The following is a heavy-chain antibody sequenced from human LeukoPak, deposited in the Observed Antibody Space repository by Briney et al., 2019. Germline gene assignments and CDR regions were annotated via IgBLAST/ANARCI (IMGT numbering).Heavy chain of an antibody. CDR3: ARVAYYYDTATYYNPAHLDF. V-gene: IGHV4-59*01. D-gene: IGHD3-10*01. J-gene: IGHJ4*02. Sequence: PSETLSLTCTVSGGSMSNYYWTWIRQPPGKGLEWLGYVYYRGSTNYNPSLKSRVTISVDTSENQLSLKLSSVTAADTAAYYCARVAYYYDTATYYNPAHLDFWGQGALVTVSS. CDR1: GGSMSNYY. CDR2: VYYRGST.